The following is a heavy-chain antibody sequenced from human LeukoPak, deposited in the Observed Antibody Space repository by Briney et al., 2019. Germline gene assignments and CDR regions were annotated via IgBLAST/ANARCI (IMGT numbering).Heavy chain of an antibody. J-gene: IGHJ4*02. CDR1: GFTFSTYG. V-gene: IGHV3-33*05. Sequence: PGGSLRLSCAASGFTFSTYGMHWVRQAPGKGLEWVAVISNDGSNKYYVDSVKGRFTISRDNAKNSLYLQMNSLRAEDTAAYYCARDRLWFGEFLFDYWGQGTLVTVSS. CDR3: ARDRLWFGEFLFDY. CDR2: ISNDGSNK. D-gene: IGHD3-10*01.